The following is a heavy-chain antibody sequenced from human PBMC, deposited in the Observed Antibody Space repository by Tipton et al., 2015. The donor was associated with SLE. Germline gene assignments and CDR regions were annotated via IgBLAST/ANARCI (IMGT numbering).Heavy chain of an antibody. CDR1: GGSISSGGHY. D-gene: IGHD3-3*01. V-gene: IGHV4-61*08. J-gene: IGHJ4*02. CDR2: VSYTGSA. CDR3: ARLSAYYRVFDL. Sequence: TLSLTCTVSGGSISSGGHYWTWIRQSPGKEFEWLAYVSYTGSATYNPSLRSRVSILLDTSENQFSLRVTSVTAADTAVYYCARLSAYYRVFDLWGQGTLVTVSS.